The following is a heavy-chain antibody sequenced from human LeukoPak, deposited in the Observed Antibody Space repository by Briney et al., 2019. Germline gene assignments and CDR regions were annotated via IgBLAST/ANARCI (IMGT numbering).Heavy chain of an antibody. CDR2: IRSKAYGGTT. Sequence: PGGSLRLSCAASGFTVSSNYMSWVRQAPGKGLEWVGFIRSKAYGGTTEYAASVKGRFTISRDDSKSIAYLQMNSLKTEDTAVYYCTTYYYDSSGSPTFDYWGQGTLVTVSS. CDR1: GFTVSSNY. V-gene: IGHV3-49*04. CDR3: TTYYYDSSGSPTFDY. D-gene: IGHD3-22*01. J-gene: IGHJ4*02.